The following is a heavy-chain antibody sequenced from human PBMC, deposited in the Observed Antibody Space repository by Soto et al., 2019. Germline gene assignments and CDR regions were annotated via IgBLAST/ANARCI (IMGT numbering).Heavy chain of an antibody. CDR3: AKNGAYALDY. CDR1: DDSITTSW. CDR2: VYHGGYT. D-gene: IGHD2-21*01. V-gene: IGHV4-4*02. Sequence: SETLSLTCAVSDDSITTSWWSWVRQPPGKGLEWIGEVYHGGYTNYNPSLESRVSISVDLSKNQFSLNLRSVTAADTAVYYCAKNGAYALDYWGQGTLLTVSS. J-gene: IGHJ4*02.